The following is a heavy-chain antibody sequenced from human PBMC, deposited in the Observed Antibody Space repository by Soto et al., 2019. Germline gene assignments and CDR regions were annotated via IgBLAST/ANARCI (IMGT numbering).Heavy chain of an antibody. CDR1: GGTFSSYA. V-gene: IGHV1-69*06. CDR2: IIPIFGTA. J-gene: IGHJ4*02. D-gene: IGHD2-2*01. Sequence: SVKVSCKASGGTFSSYAISWVRQAPGRGLEWMGGIIPIFGTANYAQKFQGRVTITEDKSTSKAYMELSSLRSEDTAVYYCARVQRIKYCSSTSCSGGFDYWGQGTLVTVSS. CDR3: ARVQRIKYCSSTSCSGGFDY.